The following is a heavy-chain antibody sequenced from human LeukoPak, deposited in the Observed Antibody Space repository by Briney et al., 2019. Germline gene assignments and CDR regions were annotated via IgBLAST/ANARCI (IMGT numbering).Heavy chain of an antibody. CDR3: ARGVEPLAANTLAY. Sequence: GGSLRLSCAASGFTVITNDMTWVRQAPGKGLERVSVLYSDGNTKYAGSVQGRFTISRDNSKNTLYLEMNSLSPDDTAVYYCARGVEPLAANTLAYWGQGTLVTVSS. D-gene: IGHD1-14*01. V-gene: IGHV3-53*01. J-gene: IGHJ4*02. CDR2: LYSDGNT. CDR1: GFTVITND.